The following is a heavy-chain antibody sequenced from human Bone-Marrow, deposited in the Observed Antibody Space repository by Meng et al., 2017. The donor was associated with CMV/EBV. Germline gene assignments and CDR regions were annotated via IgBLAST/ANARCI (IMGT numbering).Heavy chain of an antibody. CDR2: INPSGGST. V-gene: IGHV1-46*01. CDR1: GYTFTSYY. D-gene: IGHD3-16*01. CDR3: ARGGEGQYYYGMDV. Sequence: ASVKVSCKASGYTFTSYYMHWVRQAPGQGLEWMGIINPSGGSTSYAQKFQGRVTMTRDTSTSTVYMELSSVTAADTAVYYCARGGEGQYYYGMDVWGQGTTVTVSS. J-gene: IGHJ6*02.